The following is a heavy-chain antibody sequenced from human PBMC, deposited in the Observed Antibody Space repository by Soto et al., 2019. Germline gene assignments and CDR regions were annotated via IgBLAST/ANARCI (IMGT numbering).Heavy chain of an antibody. V-gene: IGHV1-2*02. Sequence: QVQLVQSGAEMKEPGDSVRVSCEASGYTFTSYYIHWVRQAPGQGLEWMGWINPKFGDTTYAQDFQGRGSMTMDMSITTVYMELGRLTSDDTAIDSCARNMDYYYGPGSGNGHGFWGQGTTVTVFS. CDR1: GYTFTSYY. J-gene: IGHJ6*02. CDR3: ARNMDYYYGPGSGNGHGF. CDR2: INPKFGDT. D-gene: IGHD3-10*01.